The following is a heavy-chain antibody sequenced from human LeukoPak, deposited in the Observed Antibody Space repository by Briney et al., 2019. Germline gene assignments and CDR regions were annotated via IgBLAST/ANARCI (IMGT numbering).Heavy chain of an antibody. J-gene: IGHJ6*02. CDR2: IYHTGST. CDR1: GASISSGTYS. V-gene: IGHV4-30-2*01. Sequence: PSETLSLTCTVSGASISSGTYSWSWIRQPPGEGLEWIGYIYHTGSTYYNPSLKGRVTISVDTSKNQFSLKLSSVTAADTAVYYCASSRLLYSRRMDVWGQGTTVTVSS. D-gene: IGHD6-13*01. CDR3: ASSRLLYSRRMDV.